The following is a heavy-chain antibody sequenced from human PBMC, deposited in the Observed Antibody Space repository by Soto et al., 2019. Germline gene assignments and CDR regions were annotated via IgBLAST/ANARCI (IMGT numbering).Heavy chain of an antibody. Sequence: EVQLLESGGGLVQPGGSPRLSCAASGFTFSSYAMSWVRQAPGKGLEWVSAISGSGGSTYYADSVKGRFTISRDNSKNTLYLQMNSLRAEDTAVYYCAKIPHSSSWYLDAFDIWGQGTMVTVSS. J-gene: IGHJ3*02. CDR2: ISGSGGST. CDR1: GFTFSSYA. CDR3: AKIPHSSSWYLDAFDI. V-gene: IGHV3-23*01. D-gene: IGHD6-13*01.